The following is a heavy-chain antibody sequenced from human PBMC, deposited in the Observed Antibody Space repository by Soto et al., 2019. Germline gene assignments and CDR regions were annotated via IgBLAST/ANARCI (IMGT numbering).Heavy chain of an antibody. V-gene: IGHV3-30-3*01. Sequence: QVQLVEAGGGVVQPGRSLRLSCAASGFTFSSYAMHWVRQAPGKGLEWVAVISSDGSNTYYADSVKGRFTISRDNSKNTLYLQMNSLRAEDTAVYYCARDQGRAYGSSTSCYTTNYYYYGMDVWGQGTTVTVSS. CDR2: ISSDGSNT. D-gene: IGHD2-2*02. J-gene: IGHJ6*02. CDR3: ARDQGRAYGSSTSCYTTNYYYYGMDV. CDR1: GFTFSSYA.